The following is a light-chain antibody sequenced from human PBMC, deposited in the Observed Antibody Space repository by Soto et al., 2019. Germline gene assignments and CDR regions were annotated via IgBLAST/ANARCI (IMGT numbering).Light chain of an antibody. CDR2: AAS. V-gene: IGKV1-8*01. CDR1: QGISSY. J-gene: IGKJ2*01. CDR3: KTYSSYPYT. Sequence: AIRMTQSPSSFSASTGDRVTITCRASQGISSYLAWYQQKPGKAPKLLIYAASTLQSRVPSRISSSGYRTDFTLTISCLQSEDFAIYSCKTYSSYPYTFGEGTKLEIK.